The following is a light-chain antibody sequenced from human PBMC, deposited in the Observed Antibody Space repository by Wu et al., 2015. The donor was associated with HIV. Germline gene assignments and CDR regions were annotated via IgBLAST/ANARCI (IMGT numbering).Light chain of an antibody. Sequence: DIQMTQSPSTMSASIGDRVTITCRASQNINNWLAWYQQKPGKAPRLLIYKASSLESGVPSRFSGSGSGTEFTLTISSLQPDDFATYYCQQLNSYPLTFGGGTKVEIK. CDR3: QQLNSYPLT. CDR1: QNINNW. V-gene: IGKV1-5*03. CDR2: KAS. J-gene: IGKJ4*01.